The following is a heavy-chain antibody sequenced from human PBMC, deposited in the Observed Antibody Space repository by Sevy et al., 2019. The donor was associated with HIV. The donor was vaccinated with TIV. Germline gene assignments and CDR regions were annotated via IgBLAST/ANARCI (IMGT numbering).Heavy chain of an antibody. J-gene: IGHJ4*02. V-gene: IGHV3-48*02. D-gene: IGHD3-22*01. CDR1: GFSFSQYS. Sequence: GGSLRLSCAASGFSFSQYSMHWVRQAPGKGLEWLSYISGTSGTIYYAASVKGRFTISRDNAKNSVYLQMNSLRDEDTAVYYCAGVVLYYDANYCDYWGQGALVTVSS. CDR3: AGVVLYYDANYCDY. CDR2: ISGTSGTI.